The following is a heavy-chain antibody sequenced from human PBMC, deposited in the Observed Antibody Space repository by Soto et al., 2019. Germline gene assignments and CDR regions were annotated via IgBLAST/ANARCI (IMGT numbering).Heavy chain of an antibody. D-gene: IGHD3-22*01. CDR3: AGSSGYYYVDY. J-gene: IGHJ4*02. CDR1: GYTFTSYA. V-gene: IGHV1-3*01. CDR2: INAGNGNT. Sequence: QVQLVQSGAEVKKPGASVKVSCKASGYTFTSYAMHWVRQAPGQRLEWMGWINAGNGNTKYSQKFQGRVTTTRDTSARTAYLELRSLRSEDTAVYYCAGSSGYYYVDYWGQGTLVTVSS.